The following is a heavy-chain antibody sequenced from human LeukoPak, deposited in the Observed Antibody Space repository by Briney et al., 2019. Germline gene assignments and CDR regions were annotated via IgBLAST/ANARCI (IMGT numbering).Heavy chain of an antibody. CDR3: ARSQYSSSWYVAWFDP. CDR1: GGSISSSSNY. J-gene: IGHJ5*02. CDR2: IYYSGST. V-gene: IGHV4-61*05. D-gene: IGHD6-13*01. Sequence: SETLSLTCSVSGGSISSSSNYWGWIRQPPGKGLEWIGYIYYSGSTNYNPSLKSRVTISVDTSKNQFSLKLSSVTAADTAVYYCARSQYSSSWYVAWFDPWGQGTLVTVSS.